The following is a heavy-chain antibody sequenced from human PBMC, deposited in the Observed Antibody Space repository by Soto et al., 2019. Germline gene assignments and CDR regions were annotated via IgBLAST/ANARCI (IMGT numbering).Heavy chain of an antibody. D-gene: IGHD2-2*03. CDR1: GFTFSSYA. CDR3: ARDLDMVVVLAAISCGFDV. J-gene: IGHJ6*02. CDR2: ISGSGGRT. V-gene: IGHV3-23*01. Sequence: GGSLRLSCAASGFTFSSYAMTWVRQAPGKGLEWVSAISGSGGRTYYADSVKGRFTVSRDNSRDTLYLQMNSLRAEDTAVYYCARDLDMVVVLAAISCGFDVWGQGTTVTVSS.